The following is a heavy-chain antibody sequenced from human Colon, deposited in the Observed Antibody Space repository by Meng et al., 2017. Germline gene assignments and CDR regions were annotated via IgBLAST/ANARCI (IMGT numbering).Heavy chain of an antibody. CDR3: AKNDGLGQLAN. V-gene: IGHV3-7*01. J-gene: IGHJ4*02. CDR1: GFTFSDYW. CDR2: IKEDGTTV. D-gene: IGHD3-10*01. Sequence: GESLKISCAASGFTFSDYWMNWVRQAPGKGLEWVANIKEDGTTVNYAQSVKGRFTISRDNAKNSLFLQMNSLRDDDAAIYYCAKNDGLGQLANWGQGILVTVSS.